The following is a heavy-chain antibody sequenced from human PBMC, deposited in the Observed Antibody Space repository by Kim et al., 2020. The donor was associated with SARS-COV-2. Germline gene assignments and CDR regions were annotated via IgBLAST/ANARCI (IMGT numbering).Heavy chain of an antibody. V-gene: IGHV3-23*01. CDR2: ISGSGGST. D-gene: IGHD3-22*01. Sequence: GGSLRLSCAASGFTFSSYAMSWVRQAPGKGLEWVSAISGSGGSTYYADSVKGRFTISRDNSKNTLYLQMNSLRAEDTAVYYCAKDSYYDSSGYYYVTTYWYFDLWGRGTLVTVSS. CDR1: GFTFSSYA. CDR3: AKDSYYDSSGYYYVTTYWYFDL. J-gene: IGHJ2*01.